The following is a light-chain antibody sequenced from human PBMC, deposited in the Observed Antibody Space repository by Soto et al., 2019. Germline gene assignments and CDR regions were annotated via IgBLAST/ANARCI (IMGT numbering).Light chain of an antibody. CDR2: DVS. J-gene: IGLJ2*01. Sequence: QSALTQPRSVSGSPGQSVTISCTGTSSDVGGYNYVSWYLQHPGKAPKLIIYDVSKRPSGVPDRFSGSKSGNTASLTISGLQAEDEADYYCCSYAGSYHVVFGGGTKLTVL. CDR1: SSDVGGYNY. CDR3: CSYAGSYHVV. V-gene: IGLV2-11*01.